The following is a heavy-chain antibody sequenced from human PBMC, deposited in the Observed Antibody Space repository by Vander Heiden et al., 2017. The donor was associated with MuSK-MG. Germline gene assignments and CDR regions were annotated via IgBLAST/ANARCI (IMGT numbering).Heavy chain of an antibody. V-gene: IGHV3-30*18. CDR1: GSTFSSYG. J-gene: IGHJ4*02. Sequence: HVQLVESGGGVVQPGRSLRLSCAASGSTFSSYGMHCAGQAPGKGLEWVAVISYDGSNKYYADSVKGRFTIYRDNSKNTLYLQMNSLRAEDTAVYYCAKDQTTVVTYFDYWGQGTLVTVSS. D-gene: IGHD4-17*01. CDR3: AKDQTTVVTYFDY. CDR2: ISYDGSNK.